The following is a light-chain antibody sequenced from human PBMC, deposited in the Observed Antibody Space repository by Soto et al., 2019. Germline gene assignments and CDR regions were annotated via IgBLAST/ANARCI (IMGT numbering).Light chain of an antibody. CDR1: SSDVGAYTF. Sequence: QSALTQPASVSGSPGQSITISCTGTSSDVGAYTFVSWYQQHPDKVPKLMIFDVSRRPSGVSDRFSGSKSGNTASLTVSGLQPEDEADYYCSSYTSSSTHVFGSGTKLTVL. CDR2: DVS. V-gene: IGLV2-14*03. J-gene: IGLJ1*01. CDR3: SSYTSSSTHV.